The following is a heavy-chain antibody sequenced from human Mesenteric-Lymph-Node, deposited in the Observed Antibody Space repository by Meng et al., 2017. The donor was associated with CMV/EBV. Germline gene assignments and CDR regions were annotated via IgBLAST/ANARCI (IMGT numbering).Heavy chain of an antibody. D-gene: IGHD3-16*01. CDR2: ISGSGGTT. V-gene: IGHV3-23*01. Sequence: GGSLRLSCAASGFTVSSNYMSWVRQAPGKGLEWVSAISGSGGTTYYADSVKGRFTISKDDSKNTLYLQMNTLTTEDTALYYCTTDGGFYWGQGTLVTVSS. J-gene: IGHJ4*02. CDR1: GFTVSSNY. CDR3: TTDGGFY.